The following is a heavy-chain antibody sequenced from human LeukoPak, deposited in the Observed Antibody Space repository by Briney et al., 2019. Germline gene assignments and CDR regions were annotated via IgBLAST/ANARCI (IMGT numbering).Heavy chain of an antibody. CDR1: GFTFTTAW. J-gene: IGHJ4*02. Sequence: GGSLRLSCLGSGFTFTTAWMSWVRQAPGKGLEWVGRIKETTYGGTTYYAAPVRGRFTISRDDSKNTLYLQMDNLRVEDTGVYFCSTDGNYWGQGTLVAVSS. CDR3: STDGNY. CDR2: IKETTYGGTT. D-gene: IGHD1-14*01. V-gene: IGHV3-15*01.